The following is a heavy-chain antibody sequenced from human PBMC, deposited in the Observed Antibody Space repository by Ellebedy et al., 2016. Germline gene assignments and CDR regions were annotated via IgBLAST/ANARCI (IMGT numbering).Heavy chain of an antibody. Sequence: SETLSLXXAVYGGSFSGYYWSWIRQPPGKGLEWIGEINHSGSTNYNPSLKSRVTISVDTSKNQFSLKLSSVTAADTAVYYCAREGHYGADYWGQGTLVTVSS. D-gene: IGHD4/OR15-4a*01. CDR1: GGSFSGYY. V-gene: IGHV4-34*01. J-gene: IGHJ4*02. CDR2: INHSGST. CDR3: AREGHYGADY.